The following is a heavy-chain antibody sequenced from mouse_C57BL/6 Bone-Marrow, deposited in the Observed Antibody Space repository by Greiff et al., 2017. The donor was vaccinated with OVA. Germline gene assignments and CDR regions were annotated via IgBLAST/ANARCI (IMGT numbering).Heavy chain of an antibody. Sequence: QVQLQQPGAELVMPGASVKLSCKASGYTFTSYWMHWVKQRPGQGLEWIGEIDPSDSYTNYNQKFKGKSTLTVDKSPSTAYMQLSSLTSEDSAVYYCATRYFDVWGTGTTVTVSS. V-gene: IGHV1-69*01. CDR1: GYTFTSYW. J-gene: IGHJ1*03. CDR3: ATRYFDV. CDR2: IDPSDSYT.